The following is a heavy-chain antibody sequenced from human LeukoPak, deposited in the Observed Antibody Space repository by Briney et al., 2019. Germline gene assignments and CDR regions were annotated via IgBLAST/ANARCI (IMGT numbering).Heavy chain of an antibody. CDR3: ARGIEVVPAAMLGYFDY. Sequence: GGSLRLSCAASGFTFSSYGMHWVRQAPGKGLEWVAVIWYDGSNKYYADSVKGRFTISRDNSKNTLYLQMNSLRAEDTAVYYCARGIEVVPAAMLGYFDYWGQGTLVTVSS. V-gene: IGHV3-33*01. CDR1: GFTFSSYG. D-gene: IGHD2-2*01. CDR2: IWYDGSNK. J-gene: IGHJ4*02.